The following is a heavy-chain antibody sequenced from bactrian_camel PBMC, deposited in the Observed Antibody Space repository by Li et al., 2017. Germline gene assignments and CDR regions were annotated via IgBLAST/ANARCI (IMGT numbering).Heavy chain of an antibody. J-gene: IGHJ4*01. Sequence: LRLSCAGSGHYISARDMGWFRQVPGGEREGVATISSGGSITYADSVKGRFTISRDGGKTSLFLEMNSLKPDDTAMYYCATGVYCANVLSPSEYDTWGQGTQVTVS. CDR1: GHYISARD. V-gene: IGHV3S57*01. CDR2: ISSGGSI. CDR3: ATGVYCANVLSPSEYDT. D-gene: IGHD3*01.